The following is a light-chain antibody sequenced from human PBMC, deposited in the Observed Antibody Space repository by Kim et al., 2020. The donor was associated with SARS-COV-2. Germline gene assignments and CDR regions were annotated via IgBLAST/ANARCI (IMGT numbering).Light chain of an antibody. V-gene: IGKV4-1*01. CDR1: QSVLYSSNNQNY. CDR3: QQYYSTPYT. J-gene: IGKJ2*01. Sequence: RATINCKSSQSVLYSSNNQNYLAWYQQKPGQPPKLLIYWASTREYGVPDRFSGSGSGTDLTLTISSLQAEDVAVYYCQQYYSTPYTFGQGTKLEIK. CDR2: WAS.